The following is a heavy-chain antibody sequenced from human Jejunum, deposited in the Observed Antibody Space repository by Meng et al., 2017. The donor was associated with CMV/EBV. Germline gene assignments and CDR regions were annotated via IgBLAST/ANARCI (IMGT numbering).Heavy chain of an antibody. D-gene: IGHD1-26*01. J-gene: IGHJ4*02. Sequence: ASGFNFSNKWMFWVRQAPGKGLEWVANIKPDGTEQHYVGSVRGRFTISRDNAKNSLYLQMNSLRVEDTAVYYCVKDINSGFYFTYWGQGTLVTVSS. CDR3: VKDINSGFYFTY. CDR2: IKPDGTEQ. V-gene: IGHV3-7*01. CDR1: GFNFSNKW.